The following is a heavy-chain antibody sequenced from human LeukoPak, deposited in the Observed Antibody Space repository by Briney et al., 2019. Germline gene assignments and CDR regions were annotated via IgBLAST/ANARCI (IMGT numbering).Heavy chain of an antibody. D-gene: IGHD3-22*01. J-gene: IGHJ4*02. CDR2: ISSSGSTI. V-gene: IGHV3-48*03. CDR1: GFTFSSYE. CDR3: ARGPHYYESSGYPCDY. Sequence: PGGSLRLSCAASGFTFSSYEMNWVRQPPGKGLEWVSYISSSGSTIYYADSVKGRFTISRDNAKNSLYLQMNSLRAEDTAVYYCARGPHYYESSGYPCDYWGQGTLVTVSS.